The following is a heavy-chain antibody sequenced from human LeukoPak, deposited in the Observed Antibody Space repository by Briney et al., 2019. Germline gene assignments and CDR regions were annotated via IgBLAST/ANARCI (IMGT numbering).Heavy chain of an antibody. CDR3: ARVQVVAGTGFDY. V-gene: IGHV3-53*01. D-gene: IGHD6-19*01. J-gene: IGHJ4*02. CDR1: GFTVSSNY. Sequence: PGGSLRLSCAASGFTVSSNYMSWVRQAPGKGLEWVSVIYSGGSTYYADSVKGRFTISRDNSKNTLYLQMNSLRAEDTAVYYCARVQVVAGTGFDYWGQGTLVTVSS. CDR2: IYSGGST.